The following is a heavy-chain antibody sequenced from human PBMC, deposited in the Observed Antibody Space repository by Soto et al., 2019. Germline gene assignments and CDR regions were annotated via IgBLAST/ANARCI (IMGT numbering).Heavy chain of an antibody. Sequence: PSETLSLTCTVSNGSVSSGTYSWSWVRQPPGKGLEWIGYIYYSGSTNYNPSLKSRVTISVDTSKNQFSLKLSSVTAADTAVYYCARTYYYGSGSLYYFDYWGQGTLVTVSS. CDR3: ARTYYYGSGSLYYFDY. D-gene: IGHD3-10*01. V-gene: IGHV4-61*01. CDR2: IYYSGST. CDR1: NGSVSSGTYS. J-gene: IGHJ4*02.